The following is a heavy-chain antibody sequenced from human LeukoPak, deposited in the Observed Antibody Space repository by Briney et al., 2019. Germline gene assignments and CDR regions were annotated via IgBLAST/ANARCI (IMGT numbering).Heavy chain of an antibody. CDR3: ARDTAMAFDY. D-gene: IGHD5-18*01. Sequence: PGGSLRLSCAASGFTFDDYAMHWVRQAPGKGLEWVSGISWNSGSIGYADSVKGRFTISRDNAKNSLYLQMNSLRAEDTAVYYCARDTAMAFDYWGQGTLVTVSS. CDR1: GFTFDDYA. CDR2: ISWNSGSI. J-gene: IGHJ4*02. V-gene: IGHV3-9*01.